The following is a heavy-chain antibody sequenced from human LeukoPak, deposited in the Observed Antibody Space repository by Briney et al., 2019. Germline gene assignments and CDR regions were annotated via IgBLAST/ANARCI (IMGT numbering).Heavy chain of an antibody. J-gene: IGHJ4*02. D-gene: IGHD5-12*01. CDR3: VRRDSGWNYFDY. CDR1: GGSNNSHY. V-gene: IGHV4-59*08. Sequence: SETLSLTFAFSGGSNNSHYWGWIRPPPSKGLQWIGDIYYTGKNNYNQSLKSRVTISLDTSKDHLSLNLTSVLAADTAIYYCVRRDSGWNYFDYWGQGILVTVSS. CDR2: IYYTGKN.